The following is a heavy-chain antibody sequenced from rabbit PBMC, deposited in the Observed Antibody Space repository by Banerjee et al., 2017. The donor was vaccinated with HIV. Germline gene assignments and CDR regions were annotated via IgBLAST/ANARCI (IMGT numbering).Heavy chain of an antibody. J-gene: IGHJ4*01. D-gene: IGHD2-1*01. CDR2: IYAGSSGST. V-gene: IGHV1S40*01. CDR1: GFTISNYYY. CDR3: ARAPDGNWYFNF. Sequence: QSLEESGGGLVQPEGSLALTCTASGFTISNYYYMCWVRQAPGKGLEWIACIYAGSSGSTYYASWAKGRFTITRSTSLNTVTLQMTSLTAADTATYFCARAPDGNWYFNFWGPGTLVTVS.